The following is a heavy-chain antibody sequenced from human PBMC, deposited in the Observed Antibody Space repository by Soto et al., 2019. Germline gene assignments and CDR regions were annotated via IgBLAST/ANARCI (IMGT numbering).Heavy chain of an antibody. CDR3: AADPSPPDSSSWNGFDP. D-gene: IGHD6-13*01. Sequence: GASVKVSCKASGFTFTSSAVQWVRQARGQRLEWIGWIVVGSGNTNYAQKFQERVTITRDMSTSTAYMELSSLRSEDTAVYYCAADPSPPDSSSWNGFDPWGQGTLVTVSS. CDR2: IVVGSGNT. V-gene: IGHV1-58*01. J-gene: IGHJ5*02. CDR1: GFTFTSSA.